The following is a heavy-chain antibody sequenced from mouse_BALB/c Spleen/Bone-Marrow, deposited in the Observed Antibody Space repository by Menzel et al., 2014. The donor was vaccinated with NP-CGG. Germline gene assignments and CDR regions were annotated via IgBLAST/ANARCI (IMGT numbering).Heavy chain of an antibody. V-gene: IGHV14-3*02. Sequence: SGAELVKPGASVKLSCTASGFNIKDTYMPWVKQRPEQGLEWIGRIDPANGNTKYDPKFQGKATITADTSSNTAYLQLSSLTSEDTAVYYCASYYYGSSLFAYWGQGTLVTVSA. CDR1: GFNIKDTY. J-gene: IGHJ3*01. CDR2: IDPANGNT. CDR3: ASYYYGSSLFAY. D-gene: IGHD1-1*01.